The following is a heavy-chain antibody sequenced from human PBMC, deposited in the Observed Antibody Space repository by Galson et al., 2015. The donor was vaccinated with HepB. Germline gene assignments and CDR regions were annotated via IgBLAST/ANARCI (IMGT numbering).Heavy chain of an antibody. D-gene: IGHD3-16*01. CDR2: ISYDGRNE. J-gene: IGHJ4*02. CDR3: GKDFAFPIRFMQRGIAS. Sequence: SLRLSCAASGFQFSSYGMYWVRQAPGQGLGWVAVISYDGRNEYYADSVKGRFTISRDNSNDTLYLEMNNLGTEDTAVYHCGKDFAFPIRFMQRGIASWGQGTLVIVSS. CDR1: GFQFSSYG. V-gene: IGHV3-30*18.